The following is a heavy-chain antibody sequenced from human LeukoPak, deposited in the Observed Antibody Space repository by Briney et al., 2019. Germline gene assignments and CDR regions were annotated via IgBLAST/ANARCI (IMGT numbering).Heavy chain of an antibody. J-gene: IGHJ4*02. Sequence: GASVEGPLQGSGSPFSRYAISRVRPAPGQGAEWMGGIIPIFGTANYAQKFQGRVTITADESTSTAYMELSSLRSEDTAVYYCATTPGYSSGWYYDYWGQGTLVTVSS. CDR2: IIPIFGTA. V-gene: IGHV1-69*01. CDR1: GSPFSRYA. D-gene: IGHD6-19*01. CDR3: ATTPGYSSGWYYDY.